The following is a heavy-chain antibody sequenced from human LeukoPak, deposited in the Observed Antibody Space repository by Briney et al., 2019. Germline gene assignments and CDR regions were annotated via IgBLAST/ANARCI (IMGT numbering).Heavy chain of an antibody. J-gene: IGHJ4*02. CDR2: IRADAVTT. CDR3: ARGSSVDY. CDR1: GFIFSHHG. D-gene: IGHD3-10*01. Sequence: GGSLRLSCATSGFIFSHHGMNWVRQAPGKGLEWVSGIRADAVTTYYADSVKGRFIISRDNSKNTVYLQMNSLRAEDTAVYYCARGSSVDYWGQGTLVTVSS. V-gene: IGHV3-23*01.